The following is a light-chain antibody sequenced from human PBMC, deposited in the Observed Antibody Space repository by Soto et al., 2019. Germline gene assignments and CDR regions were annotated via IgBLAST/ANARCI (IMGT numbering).Light chain of an antibody. CDR1: QGIRDD. Sequence: DIQMTQSPSSLSASVGDRVTITCRASQGIRDDLDWYQQKPGKAPKRLIYAASTLQSGVPSRFSGSGSGTEFTLTINSLQPEDFATYYCLQHNNYPYTFGQGNKLEIK. V-gene: IGKV1-17*01. CDR3: LQHNNYPYT. CDR2: AAS. J-gene: IGKJ2*01.